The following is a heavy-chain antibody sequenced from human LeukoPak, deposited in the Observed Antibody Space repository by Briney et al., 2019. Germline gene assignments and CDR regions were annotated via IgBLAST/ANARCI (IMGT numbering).Heavy chain of an antibody. V-gene: IGHV3-23*01. CDR3: ANAVKVNYFYYYMDV. CDR1: GFTFSTYA. D-gene: IGHD3-22*01. CDR2: ISGSGAGT. Sequence: GGSLRLSCAASGFTFSTYAMSWVRQAPGKGLEWVSVISGSGAGTYYADSVKGRFTISRDNSKNTLYLQMNSLRAEDTAVYYCANAVKVNYFYYYMDVWGKGTTVTISS. J-gene: IGHJ6*03.